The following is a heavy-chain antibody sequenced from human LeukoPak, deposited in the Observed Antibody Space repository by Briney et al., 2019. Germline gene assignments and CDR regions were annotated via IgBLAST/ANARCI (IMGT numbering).Heavy chain of an antibody. CDR2: INHSGST. D-gene: IGHD5-12*01. CDR3: ARYLPGYSGYGDYFDY. CDR1: GGSFSGYY. V-gene: IGHV4-34*01. J-gene: IGHJ4*02. Sequence: PSETLSLTCAVYGGSFSGYYWSWIRQPPGKGLEWIGEINHSGSTNYNPSLKRRVTISVDTSKNQFSLKLSSVTAADTAVYYCARYLPGYSGYGDYFDYWGQGTLVTVSS.